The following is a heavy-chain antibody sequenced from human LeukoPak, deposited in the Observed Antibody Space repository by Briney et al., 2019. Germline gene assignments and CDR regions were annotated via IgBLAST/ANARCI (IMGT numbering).Heavy chain of an antibody. CDR2: INYSGSA. CDR1: GGSLSSYY. J-gene: IGHJ4*02. D-gene: IGHD1-1*01. Sequence: PSETLSLTCTVSGGSLSSYYFSWIRQSPGKGLEWIAYINYSGSASYNPSLKSRVTMSVDTSKQFSLNLSSVTAADTAVYYCARRRTTGTTGYFDYRGQGSLVTVSS. CDR3: ARRRTTGTTGYFDY. V-gene: IGHV4-59*08.